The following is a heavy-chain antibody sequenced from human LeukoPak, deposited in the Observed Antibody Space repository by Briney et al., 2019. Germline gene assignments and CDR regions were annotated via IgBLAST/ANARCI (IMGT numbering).Heavy chain of an antibody. Sequence: ASVKVSCKASGGTFSSYTISWVRQAPGQGLEWMGRIMPILGIANYAQKFQGRVTTTADKSTSTAYMKLSSLRSEDTAVYYCAREGVVPASVYYFDYWGQGTLVTVSS. J-gene: IGHJ4*02. CDR2: IMPILGIA. CDR1: GGTFSSYT. CDR3: AREGVVPASVYYFDY. D-gene: IGHD2-2*01. V-gene: IGHV1-69*04.